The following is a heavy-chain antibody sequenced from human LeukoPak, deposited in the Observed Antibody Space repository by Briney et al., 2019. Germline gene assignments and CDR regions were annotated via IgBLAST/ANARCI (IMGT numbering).Heavy chain of an antibody. CDR2: ISGSGGST. Sequence: GGSLRLSCAASGFTFSSYAMSWVRQAPGKGLEWVSAISGSGGSTYYADSVKGPSTISRDNSKNTLYLQMNSLRAEDTAVYYCAKELRYFDWLPPGDDYWGQGTLVTVSS. J-gene: IGHJ4*02. CDR1: GFTFSSYA. CDR3: AKELRYFDWLPPGDDY. V-gene: IGHV3-23*01. D-gene: IGHD3-9*01.